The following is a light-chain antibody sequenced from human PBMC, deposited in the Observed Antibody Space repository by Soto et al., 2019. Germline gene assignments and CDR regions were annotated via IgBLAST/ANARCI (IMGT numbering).Light chain of an antibody. CDR2: AAS. CDR1: QGISNY. CDR3: QQYNSYSWT. Sequence: DIQLTHSPSSLSASVGDRVTLTCLASQGISNYLAWYQQKPGKVPKLLIYAASTLQSGVPSRFSGSGSGTEFTLTISSLQPDDFATYYCQQYNSYSWTFGQGTKVDIK. V-gene: IGKV1-27*01. J-gene: IGKJ1*01.